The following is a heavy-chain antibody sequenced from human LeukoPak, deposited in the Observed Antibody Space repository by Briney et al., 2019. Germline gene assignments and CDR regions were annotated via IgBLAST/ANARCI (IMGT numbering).Heavy chain of an antibody. J-gene: IGHJ4*02. CDR2: INHSGST. D-gene: IGHD6-25*01. Sequence: SETLSLTCAVYGGSFSGYYWNWIRQPPGKGLEWIGEINHSGSTNYNPSLKSRVTISVDTSKNQFSLKLSSVTAADTAVYYCARPGSSGKFDYWGQGTLVTVSS. CDR3: ARPGSSGKFDY. V-gene: IGHV4-34*01. CDR1: GGSFSGYY.